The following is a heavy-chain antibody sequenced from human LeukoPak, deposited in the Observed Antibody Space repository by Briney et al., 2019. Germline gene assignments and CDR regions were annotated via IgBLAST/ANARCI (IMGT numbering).Heavy chain of an antibody. V-gene: IGHV4-4*02. CDR1: GGSISSSNW. CDR2: IYHSGST. CDR3: ARIGGYCSSTSCLDY. D-gene: IGHD2-2*01. Sequence: PSETLSLTCAVSGGSISSSNWWSWVRQPPGKGLEWIGEIYHSGSTNYNPSLKSRVTISVDKSKNQFSLKLSSVTAADTAVYYCARIGGYCSSTSCLDYWGQGTLVTVSS. J-gene: IGHJ4*02.